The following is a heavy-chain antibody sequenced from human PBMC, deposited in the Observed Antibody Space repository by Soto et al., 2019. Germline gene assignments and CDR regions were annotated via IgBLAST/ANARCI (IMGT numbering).Heavy chain of an antibody. CDR1: GFTFSSYA. V-gene: IGHV3-30-3*01. D-gene: IGHD6-19*01. CDR3: ARETLIAVAGS. J-gene: IGHJ4*02. Sequence: GGSLRLSCAASGFTFSSYAMHWVRQAPGKGLEWVAVISYDGSNKYYADSVKGRFTISRDNSKNTLYLQMNGLRAEDTAVYYCARETLIAVAGSWGQGTLVTVSS. CDR2: ISYDGSNK.